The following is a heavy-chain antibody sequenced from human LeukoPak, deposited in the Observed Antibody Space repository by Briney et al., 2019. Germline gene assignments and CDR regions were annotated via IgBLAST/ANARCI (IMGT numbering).Heavy chain of an antibody. V-gene: IGHV1-2*02. CDR2: INPESGGT. Sequence: ASVKVSCKASGYTFTGYYMHWVRQAPGQGLEWMGWINPESGGTNYAQRFQGRVTMTRDTSISTAYMELTRLRSDDTAVYYCVRDFEVTGETYYDSWGQGTRVTVSS. D-gene: IGHD2-21*02. J-gene: IGHJ4*02. CDR3: VRDFEVTGETYYDS. CDR1: GYTFTGYY.